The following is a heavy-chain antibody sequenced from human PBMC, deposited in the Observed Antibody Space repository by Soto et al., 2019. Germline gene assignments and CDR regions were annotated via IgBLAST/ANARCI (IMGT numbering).Heavy chain of an antibody. V-gene: IGHV2-70*04. CDR1: GFSLSTSGMR. CDR2: IDWDDDK. CDR3: ARIRASGYFDY. D-gene: IGHD1-26*01. J-gene: IGHJ4*02. Sequence: SGPTLVNPTQPLPLTCTFSGFSLSTSGMRVSWIRQPPGKALEWLARIDWDDDKFYSTPLKTRLTISKDTSKNQVVLTMTNMDPVDTATYYCARIRASGYFDYWGQGTLGTVSS.